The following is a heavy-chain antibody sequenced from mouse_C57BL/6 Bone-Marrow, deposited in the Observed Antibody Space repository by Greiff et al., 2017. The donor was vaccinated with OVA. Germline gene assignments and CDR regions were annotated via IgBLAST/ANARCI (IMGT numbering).Heavy chain of an antibody. Sequence: ESGPGILQPSQTLSLTCSFSGFSLSTFGMGVGWIRQPSGKGLEWLAHIWWDDDKYYNPALKSRLTISKDTSKNQVFLKIANVDTADTATYYCARIGTVVEEGYWYFDVWGTGTTVTVSS. J-gene: IGHJ1*03. CDR2: IWWDDDK. D-gene: IGHD1-1*01. CDR3: ARIGTVVEEGYWYFDV. CDR1: GFSLSTFGMG. V-gene: IGHV8-8*01.